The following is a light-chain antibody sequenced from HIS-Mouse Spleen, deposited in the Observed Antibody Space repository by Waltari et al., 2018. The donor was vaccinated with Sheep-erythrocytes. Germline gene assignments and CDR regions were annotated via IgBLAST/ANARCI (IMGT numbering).Light chain of an antibody. V-gene: IGLV2-11*01. CDR1: SSDVGGYHH. CDR2: DVS. CDR3: CSYAGSYNHV. J-gene: IGLJ1*01. Sequence: QSALTQPRSVSGSPGQSVTISCTGTSSDVGGYHHFPWYQQHPGKAPKLMIYDVSKRPSGVPDRFSGSKSGNTASLTISGLQAEDEADYYCCSYAGSYNHVFATGTKVTVL.